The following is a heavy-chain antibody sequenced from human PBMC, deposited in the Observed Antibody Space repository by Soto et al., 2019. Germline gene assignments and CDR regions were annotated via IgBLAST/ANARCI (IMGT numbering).Heavy chain of an antibody. Sequence: EVPLLESGGGLVQPGGSLRLSCAASGFTFSSYAMSWVRQAPGKGLEWVSAISGSGGSTYYADSVKGRFTISRDNSKNTLYLQMNSLRAEDTAVYYCAPHLWFGELYHWGQGTLVTVSS. CDR3: APHLWFGELYH. V-gene: IGHV3-23*01. CDR2: ISGSGGST. D-gene: IGHD3-10*01. CDR1: GFTFSSYA. J-gene: IGHJ5*02.